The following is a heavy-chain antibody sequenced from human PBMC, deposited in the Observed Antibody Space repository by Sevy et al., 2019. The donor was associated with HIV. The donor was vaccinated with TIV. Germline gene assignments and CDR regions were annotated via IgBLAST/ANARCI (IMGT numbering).Heavy chain of an antibody. D-gene: IGHD2-8*01. CDR3: ARDHCTDGACFRSGYFDY. CDR1: GFTFADHA. V-gene: IGHV3-30*04. J-gene: IGHJ4*02. CDR2: ISFDGRNK. Sequence: GGSLRLSCAASGFTFADHAFHWVRQAPGKGLEWVAIISFDGRNKRLAESVKGRFTISRDDSKNTVYLQLTSLRPEDTAVYYCARDHCTDGACFRSGYFDYWGQGTLVTVSS.